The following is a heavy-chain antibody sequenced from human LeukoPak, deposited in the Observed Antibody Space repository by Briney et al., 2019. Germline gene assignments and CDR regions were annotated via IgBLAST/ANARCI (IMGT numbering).Heavy chain of an antibody. CDR2: ISSSSSYI. CDR3: ARGGTSCYGCIFGFDP. D-gene: IGHD2-2*01. Sequence: GGSLRLSCAASGFTFSSYSMNWVHQAPGKGLEWVSSISSSSSYIYYADSVKGRFTISRDNAKNSLYLQMNSLRAEDTAVYYCARGGTSCYGCIFGFDPWGQGTLVTVSS. V-gene: IGHV3-21*04. CDR1: GFTFSSYS. J-gene: IGHJ5*02.